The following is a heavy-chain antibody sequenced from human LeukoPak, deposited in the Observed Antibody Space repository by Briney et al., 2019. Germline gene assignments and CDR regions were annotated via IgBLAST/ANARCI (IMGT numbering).Heavy chain of an antibody. V-gene: IGHV3-7*01. D-gene: IGHD2-2*01. J-gene: IGHJ6*02. CDR3: ARDLSYCTITSCSYYYYGMDV. Sequence: AGGSLRLSCAASGFTFSSYWMSWVRQSPGKGPEWVANIKQDGSEKYYVDSVKGRFTISRDNAKNSLYLQMNSLRAEDTAVYYCARDLSYCTITSCSYYYYGMDVWGRGTTVTVSS. CDR2: IKQDGSEK. CDR1: GFTFSSYW.